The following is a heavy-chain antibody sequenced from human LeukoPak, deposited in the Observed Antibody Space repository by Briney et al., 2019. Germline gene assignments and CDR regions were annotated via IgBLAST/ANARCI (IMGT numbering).Heavy chain of an antibody. D-gene: IGHD6-13*01. CDR1: GFTFSSYE. J-gene: IGHJ3*02. CDR3: ARSSSWYLDAFDI. V-gene: IGHV3-48*03. Sequence: GGSLRLSCAASGFTFSSYEMNWVRQAPGKGLECVSYISSSGSTIYYADSVKGRFTISRDNAKNSLYLQMNSLRAEDTAVYYCARSSSWYLDAFDIWGQGTMVTVSS. CDR2: ISSSGSTI.